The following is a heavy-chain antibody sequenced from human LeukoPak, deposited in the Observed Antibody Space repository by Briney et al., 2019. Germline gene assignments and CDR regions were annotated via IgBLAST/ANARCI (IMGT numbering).Heavy chain of an antibody. Sequence: SETLSLTCTVSGGSISSYYWSWIRQPPGRGLEWIGYIYYSGSTNYNPSLKSRVTISVDTSKNQFSLKLSSVTAADTAVYYCARVSRYYDSRLDYWGQGTLVTVSS. J-gene: IGHJ4*02. CDR1: GGSISSYY. V-gene: IGHV4-59*01. CDR2: IYYSGST. D-gene: IGHD3-22*01. CDR3: ARVSRYYDSRLDY.